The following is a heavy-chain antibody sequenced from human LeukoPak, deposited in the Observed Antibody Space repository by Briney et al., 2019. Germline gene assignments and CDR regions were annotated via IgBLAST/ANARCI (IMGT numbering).Heavy chain of an antibody. J-gene: IGHJ4*02. V-gene: IGHV1-46*01. CDR2: INPSGGST. CDR1: GYTFTSYY. D-gene: IGHD2-2*01. Sequence: ASVKVSCKASGYTFTSYYMHWVRQAPGQGLEWMGIINPSGGSTSYAQKFQGRVTMTRDMSTSTVYMELSSLRSEDTAVYYCARESAAVHCSSTSCPTRGYDYWGQGTLVTDSS. CDR3: ARESAAVHCSSTSCPTRGYDY.